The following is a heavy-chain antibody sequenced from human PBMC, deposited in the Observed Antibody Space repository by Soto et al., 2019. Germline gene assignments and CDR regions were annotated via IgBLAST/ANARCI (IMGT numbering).Heavy chain of an antibody. Sequence: SWESLKISCTGFGYTSTTFWISWVRQMPGKGLEWMGRIDPGDTYATYSPAFQGHVTISADKATSTAYLQWSSLKASDTAMYYCARGVAARPNYGMDVWGQGTTVTVSS. CDR3: ARGVAARPNYGMDV. V-gene: IGHV5-10-1*01. CDR1: GYTSTTFW. D-gene: IGHD6-6*01. J-gene: IGHJ6*02. CDR2: IDPGDTYA.